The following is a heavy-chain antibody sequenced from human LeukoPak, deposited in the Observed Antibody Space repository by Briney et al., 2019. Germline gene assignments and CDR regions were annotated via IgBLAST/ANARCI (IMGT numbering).Heavy chain of an antibody. CDR2: INWNGGST. CDR3: ARHVNRIVGATKGAFDI. D-gene: IGHD1-26*01. CDR1: GFTFDDYG. Sequence: GGSLRLSCAASGFTFDDYGMSWVRQAPGKGLEWVSGINWNGGSTGYADSVKGRFIISRDNAKNSLYLQMNSLRAEDTALYHCARHVNRIVGATKGAFDIWGQGTMVTVTS. V-gene: IGHV3-20*01. J-gene: IGHJ3*02.